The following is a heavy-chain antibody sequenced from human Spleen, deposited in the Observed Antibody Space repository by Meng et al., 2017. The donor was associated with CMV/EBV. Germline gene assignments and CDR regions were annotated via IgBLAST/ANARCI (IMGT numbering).Heavy chain of an antibody. Sequence: GGSLRLSCAASGFSFGTYGMHWVRQAPDKGLEWVALIWYDGSNAYYADSVKGRFTISRDNSKNTLFLQMNSLRAEDTAIYYCAKERGVYDFWNGNFHGMDAWGQGTTVTVSS. D-gene: IGHD3-3*01. V-gene: IGHV3-33*03. CDR2: IWYDGSNA. CDR1: GFSFGTYG. CDR3: AKERGVYDFWNGNFHGMDA. J-gene: IGHJ6*02.